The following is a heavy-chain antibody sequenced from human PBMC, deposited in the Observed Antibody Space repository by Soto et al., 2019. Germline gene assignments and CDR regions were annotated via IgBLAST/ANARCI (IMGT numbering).Heavy chain of an antibody. J-gene: IGHJ4*02. Sequence: QVQLVESGGDVVQPGRPLRLSCAASGFAFTDCAMHWVRQAPGKGLEWLAMIWCDGTNIFYADSVKGRFIISRDSSKNTVYLQMSSLRVEETAVYYCAREKFGDDFDYWGQGTLVTVSS. CDR2: IWCDGTNI. CDR1: GFAFTDCA. CDR3: AREKFGDDFDY. V-gene: IGHV3-33*01. D-gene: IGHD2-21*02.